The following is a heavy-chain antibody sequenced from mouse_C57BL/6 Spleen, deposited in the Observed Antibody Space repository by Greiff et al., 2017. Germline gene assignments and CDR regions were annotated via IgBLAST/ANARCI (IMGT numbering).Heavy chain of an antibody. CDR1: GYSFTGYY. J-gene: IGHJ2*01. D-gene: IGHD2-1*01. V-gene: IGHV1-42*01. CDR3: ARWFYPGYLDY. CDR2: INPSTGGT. Sequence: VQLKQSGPELVKPGASVKISCKASGYSFTGYYMNWVKQSPDKSLEWIGEINPSTGGTTYNQKFTAKATLTVDKSSSTAYMQLKSLTSEDSAVYYCARWFYPGYLDYWGQGTTLTVSS.